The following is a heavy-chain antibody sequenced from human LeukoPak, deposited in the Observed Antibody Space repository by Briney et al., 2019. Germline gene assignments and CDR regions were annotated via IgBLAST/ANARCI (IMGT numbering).Heavy chain of an antibody. CDR3: AKDLRLLWFGGLAD. CDR1: GFRFSSYA. CDR2: ISGSGGST. D-gene: IGHD3-10*01. Sequence: GGSLRLSCAASGFRFSSYAMSWVRQAPGKGLEWVSVISGSGGSTYYADSVKGRFTVSRDNSKNTVYLQMNSLRAEDTAVYYCAKDLRLLWFGGLADWGQGTLVTVSS. V-gene: IGHV3-23*01. J-gene: IGHJ4*02.